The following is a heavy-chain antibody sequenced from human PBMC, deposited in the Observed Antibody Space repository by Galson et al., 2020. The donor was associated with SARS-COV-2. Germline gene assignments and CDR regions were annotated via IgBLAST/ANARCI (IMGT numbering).Heavy chain of an antibody. D-gene: IGHD3-22*01. V-gene: IGHV3-30*18. CDR1: GFTFSSYG. Sequence: TGGSLRLSCAASGFTFSSYGMDWVRQAPGKGLEWVAVISYDGSNKYYADSVKGRFTISRDNSKNTLYLQMNSLRAEDTAVYYCAKVGGGYYYDSSGYFDYWGQGTLVTVSS. J-gene: IGHJ4*02. CDR2: ISYDGSNK. CDR3: AKVGGGYYYDSSGYFDY.